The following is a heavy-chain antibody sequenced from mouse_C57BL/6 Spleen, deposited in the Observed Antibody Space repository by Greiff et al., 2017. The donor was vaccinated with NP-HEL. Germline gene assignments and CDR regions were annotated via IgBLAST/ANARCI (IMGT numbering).Heavy chain of an antibody. Sequence: EVKLVESGPGLAKPSQTLSLTCSVTGYSITSDYWNWIRKFPGNKLEYMGYISSSGSTYYNPSLNSRISITRDTSKNQYYLQLNSVTTEDTATYYCARYGDYYGSYWYFDVWGTGTTVTVSS. V-gene: IGHV3-8*01. J-gene: IGHJ1*03. CDR1: GYSITSDY. CDR3: ARYGDYYGSYWYFDV. CDR2: ISSSGST. D-gene: IGHD1-1*01.